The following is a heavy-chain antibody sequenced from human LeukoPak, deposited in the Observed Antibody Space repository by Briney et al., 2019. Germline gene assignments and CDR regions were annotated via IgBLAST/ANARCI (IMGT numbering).Heavy chain of an antibody. V-gene: IGHV4-39*01. D-gene: IGHD2-15*01. CDR3: ARHSGSGYYFYFYAMDV. J-gene: IGHJ6*01. CDR2: IYETGST. CDR1: GASISSSTYY. Sequence: SETLSLICTVSGASISSSTYYWGWIRQPPGKGLEWIGCIYETGSTYYKSSLKSRVTISVDTSKNQFSLKLSSVTAADTAVYYCARHSGSGYYFYFYAMDVWGQGATVTVSS.